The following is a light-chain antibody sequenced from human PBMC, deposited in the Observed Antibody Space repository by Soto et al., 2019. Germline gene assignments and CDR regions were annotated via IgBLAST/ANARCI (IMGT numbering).Light chain of an antibody. V-gene: IGLV1-40*01. CDR2: GNS. CDR3: QSYDSSLSGYV. J-gene: IGLJ1*01. Sequence: QLVLTQPPSVSGAPGQRVTISCTGSSSNIGAGYDVHWYQQRPGTAPKLLIYGNSNRPSGVPDRFSGSKSGPSASLAITGLQAEDEADYYCQSYDSSLSGYVFGTGTKLTVL. CDR1: SSNIGAGYD.